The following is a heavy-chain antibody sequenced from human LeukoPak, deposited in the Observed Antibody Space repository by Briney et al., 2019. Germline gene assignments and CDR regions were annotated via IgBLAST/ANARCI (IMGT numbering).Heavy chain of an antibody. CDR1: GFTFSTYS. V-gene: IGHV3-21*01. D-gene: IGHD1-7*01. CDR3: ARDSGNYLDAFDI. CDR2: ISSSSSSYI. J-gene: IGHJ3*02. Sequence: GSLRLSCAASGFTFSTYSINWVRQAPGKGLEWVSSISSSSSSYIYYADSVKGRFTISRDNAKNSLYLQMNSLRAEDTAVYYCARDSGNYLDAFDIWGQGTMVTVSS.